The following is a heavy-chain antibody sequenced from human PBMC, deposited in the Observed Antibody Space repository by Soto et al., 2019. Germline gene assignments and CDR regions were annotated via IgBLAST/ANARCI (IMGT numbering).Heavy chain of an antibody. CDR1: GFTFSSYA. J-gene: IGHJ4*02. V-gene: IGHV3-23*01. CDR2: ISGSGGST. CDR3: AKDVVVAATPLYYFDY. Sequence: GSLRLSCAASGFTFSSYAMSWVRQAPGKGLEWVSAISGSGGSTYYADSVKGRFTISRDNSKNTLYLQMNSLRAEDTAVYYCAKDVVVAATPLYYFDYWGQGTLVTVSS. D-gene: IGHD2-15*01.